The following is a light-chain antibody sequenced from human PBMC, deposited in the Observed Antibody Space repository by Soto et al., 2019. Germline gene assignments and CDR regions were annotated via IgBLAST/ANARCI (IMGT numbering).Light chain of an antibody. V-gene: IGKV1-5*01. J-gene: IGKJ1*01. CDR3: QQYSSYWT. CDR1: QSISRW. Sequence: DIQMTQSPSTLSASVGDRVTITCRASQSISRWLAWYQQKSGKAPKFLIYDASSLESGVPSSFSGSASGTDFPLTISPLKPDDFATYHCQQYSSYWTFGQGTKVDIK. CDR2: DAS.